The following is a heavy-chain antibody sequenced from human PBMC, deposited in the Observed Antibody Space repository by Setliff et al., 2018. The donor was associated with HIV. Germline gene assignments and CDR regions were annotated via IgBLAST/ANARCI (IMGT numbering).Heavy chain of an antibody. CDR2: INHSGST. Sequence: PSETLSLTCAVYGGSFSGYYWSWIRQPPGQGLEWIGEINHSGSTNYNPSLKSRVTISVDTSKNQFSLKLSSVTAADTAVYYCARRRWELLKRGAAFDIWGQGTMVTVSS. D-gene: IGHD1-26*01. CDR3: ARRRWELLKRGAAFDI. CDR1: GGSFSGYY. V-gene: IGHV4-34*01. J-gene: IGHJ3*02.